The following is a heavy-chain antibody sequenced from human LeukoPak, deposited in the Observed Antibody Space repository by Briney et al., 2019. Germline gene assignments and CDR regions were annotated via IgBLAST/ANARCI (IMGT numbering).Heavy chain of an antibody. D-gene: IGHD6-13*01. CDR2: IDHSGRT. V-gene: IGHV4-34*01. CDR3: ARKSIVTAGRKPYDY. Sequence: PSETLPLTCTVSGGSISSYYWSWIRQSPGKGLEWIGEIDHSGRTNSNPSLKSRVIISVDMSKNQFSLKLTSVTAADTAVYYCARKSIVTAGRKPYDYWDQGTLVTVSS. J-gene: IGHJ4*02. CDR1: GGSISSYY.